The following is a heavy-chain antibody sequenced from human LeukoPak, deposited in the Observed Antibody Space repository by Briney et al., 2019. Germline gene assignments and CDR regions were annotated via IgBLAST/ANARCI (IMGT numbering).Heavy chain of an antibody. CDR3: ANLRAPYDYDYVWGSYPIDY. CDR2: ISGSGGST. J-gene: IGHJ4*02. V-gene: IGHV3-23*01. D-gene: IGHD3-16*02. CDR1: GFTFSSYA. Sequence: GGSLRLSCAASGFTFSSYAMSWVRQAPGKGLEWVSAISGSGGSTYYADSVKGRFTISRDNSKNTLYLQMNSLRAEDTAVYYCANLRAPYDYDYVWGSYPIDYWGQGTLVTVSS.